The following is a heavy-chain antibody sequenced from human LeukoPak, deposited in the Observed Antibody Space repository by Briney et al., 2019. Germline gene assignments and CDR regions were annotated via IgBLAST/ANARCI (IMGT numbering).Heavy chain of an antibody. V-gene: IGHV4-34*01. CDR3: ARGPETALDYDSSGPIDY. J-gene: IGHJ4*02. D-gene: IGHD3-22*01. CDR1: GGSFSGYY. CDR2: INHSGST. Sequence: SETLSLTCAVYGGSFSGYYWSWIRQPPGKGLEWIGEINHSGSTNYNPSLKSRVTISVDTSKNQFSLKLSSVTAADTAVYYCARGPETALDYDSSGPIDYWGQGTLVTVSS.